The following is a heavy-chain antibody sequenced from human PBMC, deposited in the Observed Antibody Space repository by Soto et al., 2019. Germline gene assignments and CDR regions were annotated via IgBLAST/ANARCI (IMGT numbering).Heavy chain of an antibody. CDR3: AKDLDSLRYFDWLPGV. CDR2: ISYDGSNN. D-gene: IGHD3-9*01. J-gene: IGHJ6*02. V-gene: IGHV3-30*18. Sequence: GSLRLSCAASGFTFSSYGMHWVRQAPGKGLEWVAVISYDGSNNYYADSVKGRFTISRDNSKNTLYLQMNSLRTEDTAVYYCAKDLDSLRYFDWLPGVWGQGTTVTAP. CDR1: GFTFSSYG.